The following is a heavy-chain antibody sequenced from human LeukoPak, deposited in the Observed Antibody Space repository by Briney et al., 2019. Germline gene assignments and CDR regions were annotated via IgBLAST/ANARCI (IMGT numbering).Heavy chain of an antibody. Sequence: GGSLRLSCVVSGFNFDNFAMRWVRQPLGKGLEWVAVISHDGRTKYYADSMKGRITISRDNSKNTLFLQMNNLRSEDTAVYFCARPSPPGDGYNPPDHWGQGTLVTVSS. J-gene: IGHJ4*02. CDR1: GFNFDNFA. CDR2: ISHDGRTK. D-gene: IGHD5-24*01. V-gene: IGHV3-30*04. CDR3: ARPSPPGDGYNPPDH.